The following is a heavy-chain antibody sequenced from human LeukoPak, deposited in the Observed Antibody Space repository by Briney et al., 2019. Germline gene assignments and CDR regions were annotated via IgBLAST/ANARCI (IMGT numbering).Heavy chain of an antibody. Sequence: GGSLRLSCAASGFIFSSSALSWVRQAPGKGLEWVSAISGSGTGTYYADSVKGRFTISRDNSKNTLYLQINSLRAEDTAIYYCAKGLAVTTRADSWGQGTLVTVSS. J-gene: IGHJ4*02. V-gene: IGHV3-23*01. CDR2: ISGSGTGT. CDR3: AKGLAVTTRADS. CDR1: GFIFSSSA. D-gene: IGHD4-17*01.